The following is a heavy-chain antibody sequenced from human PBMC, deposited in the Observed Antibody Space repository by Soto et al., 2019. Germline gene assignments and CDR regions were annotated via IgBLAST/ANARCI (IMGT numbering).Heavy chain of an antibody. CDR3: ARGNRAVDGFPYYYYGMDV. CDR2: MNPNSGKT. J-gene: IGHJ6*02. D-gene: IGHD6-19*01. Sequence: ASVKVSCKASGYTFTSYDINWVRQATGQGLEWMGWMNPNSGKTGYAQKFRGRVTMTRNTSISTAYMELSSLRSEDTAVYFCARGNRAVDGFPYYYYGMDVWGQGTTVTVSS. V-gene: IGHV1-8*01. CDR1: GYTFTSYD.